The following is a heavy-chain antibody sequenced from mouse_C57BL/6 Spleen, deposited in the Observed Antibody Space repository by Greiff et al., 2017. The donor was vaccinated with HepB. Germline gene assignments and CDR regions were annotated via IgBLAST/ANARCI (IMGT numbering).Heavy chain of an antibody. CDR3: TRDGNWDWYFDV. CDR1: GFTFSSYA. J-gene: IGHJ1*03. D-gene: IGHD4-1*01. CDR2: ISSGGDYI. Sequence: EVQRVESGEGLVKPGGSLKLSCAASGFTFSSYAMSWVRQTPEKRLEWVAYISSGGDYIYYADTVKGRFTISRDNARNTLYLQMSSLKSEDTAMYYCTRDGNWDWYFDVWGTGTTVTVSS. V-gene: IGHV5-9-1*02.